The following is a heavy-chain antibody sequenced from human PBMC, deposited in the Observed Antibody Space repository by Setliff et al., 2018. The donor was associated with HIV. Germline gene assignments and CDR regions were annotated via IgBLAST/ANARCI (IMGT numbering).Heavy chain of an antibody. D-gene: IGHD3-3*01. CDR1: GGSISSSSYY. CDR2: IYYSGST. Sequence: ETLSLTCTVSGGSISSSSYYWGWIRQPPGKGLEWIGSIYYSGSTYYNPSLKSRVTISVDTSKNQFSLKLSSVTAADTAVYYCARHAGPYYNFWSGDYYMDVWGKGTTVTAP. V-gene: IGHV4-39*01. J-gene: IGHJ6*03. CDR3: ARHAGPYYNFWSGDYYMDV.